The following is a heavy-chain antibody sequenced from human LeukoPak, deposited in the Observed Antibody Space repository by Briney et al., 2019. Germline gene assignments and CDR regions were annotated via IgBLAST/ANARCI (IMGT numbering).Heavy chain of an antibody. D-gene: IGHD3-22*01. V-gene: IGHV7-4-1*02. CDR1: GYTFTSYA. CDR2: INTNTGNP. J-gene: IGHJ5*02. Sequence: ASVTVSCTASGYTFTSYAMNWVRQAPGQGLEWMGWINTNTGNPTYAQGFTGRFVFSLDTSVSTAYLQISSLKAEDTAVYYCARASTAYYYDSSGYYNWFDPWGQGTLVTVSS. CDR3: ARASTAYYYDSSGYYNWFDP.